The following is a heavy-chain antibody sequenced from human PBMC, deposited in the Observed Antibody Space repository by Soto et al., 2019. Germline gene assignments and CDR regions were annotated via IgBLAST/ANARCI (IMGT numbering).Heavy chain of an antibody. V-gene: IGHV3-74*01. Sequence: EVQLVESGGGLVQPGGSLRLCCAASGFTFSSNWIHWVRKGPGKGLVWVSRIDNDGSSRDYADSVKGRFTISRDNAKNTLYLEMSSLRAEDTAVYYCATGSGWYSPDYWGQGTLVTVSS. CDR2: IDNDGSSR. D-gene: IGHD6-19*01. J-gene: IGHJ4*02. CDR1: GFTFSSNW. CDR3: ATGSGWYSPDY.